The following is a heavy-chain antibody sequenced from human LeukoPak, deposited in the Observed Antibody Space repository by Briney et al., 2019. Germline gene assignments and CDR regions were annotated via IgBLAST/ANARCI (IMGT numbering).Heavy chain of an antibody. J-gene: IGHJ3*02. D-gene: IGHD3-9*01. CDR3: ATGNYDILTGYLWEDAFDI. V-gene: IGHV1-8*02. Sequence: ASVKVSCKASGGTFSSYAINWVRQATGQGLEWMGWMNPNRGNTGYAQKFQGRVTMTRNTSISTAYMELSSLRSEDTAVYYCATGNYDILTGYLWEDAFDIWGQGTKVTVSS. CDR1: GGTFSSYA. CDR2: MNPNRGNT.